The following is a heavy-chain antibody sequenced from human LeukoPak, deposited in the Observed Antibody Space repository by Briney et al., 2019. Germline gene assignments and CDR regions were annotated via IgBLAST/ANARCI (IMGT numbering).Heavy chain of an antibody. CDR1: GYTFTSYG. CDR3: ARKYCSSTSCYRRRGYAFDI. V-gene: IGHV1-69*13. D-gene: IGHD2-2*02. Sequence: ASVKVSCKASGYTFTSYGISWVRLAPGQGLEWMGGIIPIFGTANYAQKFQGRVTITADESTSTAYMELSSLRSEDTAVYYCARKYCSSTSCYRRRGYAFDIWGQGTMVTVSS. CDR2: IIPIFGTA. J-gene: IGHJ3*02.